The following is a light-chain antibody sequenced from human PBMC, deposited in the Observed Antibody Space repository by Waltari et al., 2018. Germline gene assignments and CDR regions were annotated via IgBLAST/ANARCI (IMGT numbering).Light chain of an antibody. CDR3: QTGGNGTWV. CDR1: SGHSSNV. V-gene: IGLV4-69*01. J-gene: IGLJ3*02. Sequence: QLVLTQSPSASASLGASVKLTCTLSSGHSSNVIAWLQQQPEKGPRCLMRVNSDGSHSRGDELPGRFSGSRSGAERYLTIASQQYEDEADYCCQTGGNGTWVFGGGTKLTVL. CDR2: VNSDGSH.